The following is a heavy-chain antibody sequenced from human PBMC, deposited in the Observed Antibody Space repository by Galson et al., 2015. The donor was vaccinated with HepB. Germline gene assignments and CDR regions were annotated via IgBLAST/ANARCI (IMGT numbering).Heavy chain of an antibody. CDR3: ARWDFYGGNSSPFAFDY. CDR1: GGTFSSYA. V-gene: IGHV1-69*13. Sequence: SVKVSCKASGGTFSSYAISWVRQAPGQGLEWMGGIIPIFGTANYAQKFQGRVTITADESTSTAYMELSSLRSEDTAVYYCARWDFYGGNSSPFAFDYWGQGTLVTVSS. CDR2: IIPIFGTA. J-gene: IGHJ4*02. D-gene: IGHD4-23*01.